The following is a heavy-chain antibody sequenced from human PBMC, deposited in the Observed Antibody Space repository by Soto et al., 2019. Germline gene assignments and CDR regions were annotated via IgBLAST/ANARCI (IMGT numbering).Heavy chain of an antibody. CDR3: ARTIFP. Sequence: TLSLTGTVSGGSFSSRGYYWSWIRQHPGKGLEWIGYIYYSGSTYYNPSLKSRVTISVDTSKDQFSLKLSSVTAADTAVYYCARTIFPWGQGTLVTVSS. V-gene: IGHV4-31*03. CDR2: IYYSGST. D-gene: IGHD3-9*01. J-gene: IGHJ5*02. CDR1: GGSFSSRGYY.